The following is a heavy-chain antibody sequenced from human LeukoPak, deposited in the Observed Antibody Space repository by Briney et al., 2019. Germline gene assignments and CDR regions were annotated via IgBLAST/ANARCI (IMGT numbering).Heavy chain of an antibody. V-gene: IGHV1-2*02. J-gene: IGHJ4*02. CDR3: ASRYLVVGATKVYYFDY. Sequence: ASVKVSCKASGYTFTGYYMHWVRQAPGQGLEWMGWINPNSGGTNYAQKFQGRVTMTRDTSISTAYMELSGLRSDDTAVYYCASRYLVVGATKVYYFDYWGQGTLVTVSS. CDR2: INPNSGGT. CDR1: GYTFTGYY. D-gene: IGHD1-26*01.